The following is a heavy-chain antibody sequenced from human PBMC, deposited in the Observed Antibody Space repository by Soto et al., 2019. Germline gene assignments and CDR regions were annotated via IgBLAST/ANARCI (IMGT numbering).Heavy chain of an antibody. J-gene: IGHJ4*02. CDR3: ANDRGYSYGYGFDY. CDR1: GFTFTSYA. D-gene: IGHD5-18*01. V-gene: IGHV3-23*01. CDR2: ISATGGSY. Sequence: EVQLLESGGGLVQPGGSLRLSCAASGFTFTSYATAWVRQVPGKGLEWVSTISATGGSYYYAGSVKGRFTITRDNSKSTVYLQRNSLRDEDTALYYCANDRGYSYGYGFDYWGKGTLVTVSS.